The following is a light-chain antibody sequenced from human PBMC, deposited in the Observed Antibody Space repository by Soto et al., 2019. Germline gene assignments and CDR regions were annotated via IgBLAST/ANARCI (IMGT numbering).Light chain of an antibody. J-gene: IGKJ1*01. CDR1: QSVKSH. CDR2: GAS. CDR3: QQYDNWPT. V-gene: IGKV3-15*01. Sequence: TGVTQSPATLSASPGERATLSCRASQSVKSHLAWYQQKPGQAPRLLIYGASTRATGIPARFSGSGSATKFTLTISSLQSEDFAVYYCQQYDNWPTFGQGTKV.